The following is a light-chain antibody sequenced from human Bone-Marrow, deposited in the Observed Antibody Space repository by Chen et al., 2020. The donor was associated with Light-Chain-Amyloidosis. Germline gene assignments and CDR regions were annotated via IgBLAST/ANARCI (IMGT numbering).Light chain of an antibody. CDR3: QQRKDWPIT. CDR1: QSINNF. CDR2: GAS. J-gene: IGKJ5*01. V-gene: IGKV3-11*01. Sequence: ELVLTQSPATLSLSPGERATLSCRASQSINNFLAWYQQKPGQAPRLLIYGASDRATDIPARFSGSGSGTDFTLTISSLEPEDFAVYYCQQRKDWPITFGQGTRLEIK.